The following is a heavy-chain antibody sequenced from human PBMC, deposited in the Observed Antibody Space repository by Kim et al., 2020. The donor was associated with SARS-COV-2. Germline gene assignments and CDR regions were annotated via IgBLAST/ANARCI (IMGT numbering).Heavy chain of an antibody. D-gene: IGHD6-13*01. CDR1: GYTFTSYD. V-gene: IGHV1-8*01. J-gene: IGHJ3*02. Sequence: ASVKVSCKASGYTFTSYDINWVRQATGQGLEWMGWMNPNSGNTGYAQKFQGRVTMTRNTSISTAYMELSSLRSEDTAVYYCARGGGGGSSWYFIRATPGDAFDIWGQGTMVTVSS. CDR3: ARGGGGGSSWYFIRATPGDAFDI. CDR2: MNPNSGNT.